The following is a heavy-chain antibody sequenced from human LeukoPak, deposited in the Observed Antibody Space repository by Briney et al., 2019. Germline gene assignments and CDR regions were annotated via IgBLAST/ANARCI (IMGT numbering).Heavy chain of an antibody. D-gene: IGHD6-13*01. J-gene: IGHJ4*02. Sequence: AGGSLRLSCAASGFTFSSYWMHWVRQAPGKGLVWVSRIISDGSSATHADSVKGRFTISRDNSKNTLYLQMNSLRAEDTAVYYCTRGPIAAAGNYWGQGTLVTVSS. V-gene: IGHV3-74*01. CDR1: GFTFSSYW. CDR3: TRGPIAAAGNY. CDR2: IISDGSSA.